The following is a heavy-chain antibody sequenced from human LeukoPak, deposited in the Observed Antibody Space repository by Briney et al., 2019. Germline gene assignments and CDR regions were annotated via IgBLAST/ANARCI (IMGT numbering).Heavy chain of an antibody. J-gene: IGHJ4*02. Sequence: GSLRLSCAASGFTFSSYGMHWVRQAPGKGLEWVAVISYDGSNKYYADSVKGRFTISRDNAKNTLFLQMNSLRAEDTAVYYCAGHHQAYSRTYWGQGTLVTVSS. CDR1: GFTFSSYG. CDR3: AGHHQAYSRTY. V-gene: IGHV3-30*03. CDR2: ISYDGSNK. D-gene: IGHD6-13*01.